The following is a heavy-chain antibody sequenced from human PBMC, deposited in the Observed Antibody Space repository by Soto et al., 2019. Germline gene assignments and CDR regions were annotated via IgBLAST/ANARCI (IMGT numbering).Heavy chain of an antibody. CDR3: AREVSYSSGPTDY. CDR2: ISAYNGNT. D-gene: IGHD3-22*01. V-gene: IGHV1-18*01. J-gene: IGHJ4*02. CDR1: GYTFTNYG. Sequence: ASVKVSCKASGYTFTNYGISWVRQAPGQGLEWMGWISAYNGNTKYAQKLQGRVTMTRDTSTSTVYMELSSLRSEDTAVYYCAREVSYSSGPTDYWGQGTLVTVSS.